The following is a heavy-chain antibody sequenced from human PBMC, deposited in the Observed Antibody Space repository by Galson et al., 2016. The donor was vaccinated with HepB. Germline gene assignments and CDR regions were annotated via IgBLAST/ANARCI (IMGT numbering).Heavy chain of an antibody. D-gene: IGHD1/OR15-1a*01. J-gene: IGHJ6*02. CDR1: GDSVSGNSAA. CDR3: VEQRKGAPYGMDV. Sequence: CAISGDSVSGNSAAWNWIRQSPSRGLEWLGRTYYRSKWYNDYAVSVKSRIIVNPDTSKSQFSLQLNSVTPEDTAVYYCVEQRKGAPYGMDVWGQGTTVTVSS. V-gene: IGHV6-1*01. CDR2: TYYRSKWYN.